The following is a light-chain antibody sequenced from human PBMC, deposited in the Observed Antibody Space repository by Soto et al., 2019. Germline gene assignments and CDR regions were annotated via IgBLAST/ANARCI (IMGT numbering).Light chain of an antibody. CDR2: EGS. V-gene: IGLV2-23*01. J-gene: IGLJ2*01. CDR1: SSDVGNYNL. CDR3: CSSAGSHVV. Sequence: QSVLTQPASVSGSPGQSITISCTGTSSDVGNYNLVSWYQQHPGKAPKLMIYEGSKRPSGVSNRFSGSKSGNTASLTISGLQAEDEAYYYCCSSAGSHVVFGGGTKVTVL.